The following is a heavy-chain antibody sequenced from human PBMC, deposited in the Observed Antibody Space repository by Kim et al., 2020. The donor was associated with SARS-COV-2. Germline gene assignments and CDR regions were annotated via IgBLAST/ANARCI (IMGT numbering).Heavy chain of an antibody. CDR2: INHSGST. J-gene: IGHJ4*02. CDR3: ARGGGRYSYGLFDY. D-gene: IGHD5-18*01. CDR1: GGSFSGYY. Sequence: SETLSLTCAVYGGSFSGYYWSWIRQPPGKGLEWIGEINHSGSTNYNPSLKSRVTKSVDTSKNQFSLKLSSVTAADTAVYYCARGGGRYSYGLFDYWGQGTLVTVSS. V-gene: IGHV4-34*01.